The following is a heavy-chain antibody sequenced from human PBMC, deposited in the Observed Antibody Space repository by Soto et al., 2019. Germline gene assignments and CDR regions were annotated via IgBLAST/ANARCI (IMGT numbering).Heavy chain of an antibody. Sequence: PSEALSLTCTVSGSAIRSSNWCSWLRQPPGKGLEWIGEIYHSGSTNYNPSLKSRVTISVDKSKNQFSLKLSSVTAADTAVYYCARISGYYGIYDYYYGMDVWGQGTTVT. CDR3: ARISGYYGIYDYYYGMDV. D-gene: IGHD3-22*01. CDR1: GSAIRSSNW. J-gene: IGHJ6*02. V-gene: IGHV4-4*02. CDR2: IYHSGST.